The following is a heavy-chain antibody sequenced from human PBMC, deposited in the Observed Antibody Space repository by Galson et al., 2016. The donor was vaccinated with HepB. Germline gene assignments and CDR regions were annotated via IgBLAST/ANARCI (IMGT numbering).Heavy chain of an antibody. V-gene: IGHV3-30*18. CDR2: ISYDASII. CDR3: AKAVIGNGTNWFDP. CDR1: GFTFSHYG. D-gene: IGHD2/OR15-2a*01. J-gene: IGHJ5*01. Sequence: SLRLSCAASGFTFSHYGMHWVRQAPGKGLEWVAIISYDASIIFYADSVQGRFTISRDNAKNMLYLHMSSLRADDTATYYCAKAVIGNGTNWFDPWGQGTTVTVS.